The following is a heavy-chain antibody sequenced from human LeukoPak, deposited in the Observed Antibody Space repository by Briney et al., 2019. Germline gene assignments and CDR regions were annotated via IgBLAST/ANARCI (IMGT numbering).Heavy chain of an antibody. Sequence: ASVKVSCKASGYTFTGYYMHWVRQAPGQGLEWMGWINPNSSGTNYAQKFQGRVTMTRDTSISTAYMELSRLRSDDTAVYYCARGLITMIVVVENWFDPWGQGTLVTASS. J-gene: IGHJ5*02. CDR3: ARGLITMIVVVENWFDP. CDR1: GYTFTGYY. D-gene: IGHD3-22*01. V-gene: IGHV1-2*02. CDR2: INPNSSGT.